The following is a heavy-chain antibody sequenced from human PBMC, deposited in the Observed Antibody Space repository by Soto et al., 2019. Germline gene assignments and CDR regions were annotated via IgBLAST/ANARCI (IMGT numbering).Heavy chain of an antibody. CDR3: ATYYDSSGSSIACDI. CDR1: GFTVSSYA. V-gene: IGHV3-23*01. D-gene: IGHD3-22*01. Sequence: PGESLSLSCAASGFTVSSYAMSWGRLAAGKWLEWVGAISGRGGSTYYAYSVKGLFTISRDNSKNTLYLQMNSLRAEDTAVYYCATYYDSSGSSIACDIWGQGTMVTVSS. CDR2: ISGRGGST. J-gene: IGHJ3*02.